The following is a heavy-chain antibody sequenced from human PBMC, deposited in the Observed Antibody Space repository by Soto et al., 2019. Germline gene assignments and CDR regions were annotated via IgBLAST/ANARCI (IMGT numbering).Heavy chain of an antibody. CDR2: ISYDGSNK. CDR3: ASLRLRGVVAATFDY. Sequence: PGGSLRLSFAASGFTFSSYAMDWVRQATGKGLEWVAAISYDGSNKYYAYSVKGRFTVSRDDSKNTLYLQMNGLRADDKAVYYCASLRLRGVVAATFDYWGQGTLVTVYS. CDR1: GFTFSSYA. D-gene: IGHD2-15*01. J-gene: IGHJ4*02. V-gene: IGHV3-30-3*01.